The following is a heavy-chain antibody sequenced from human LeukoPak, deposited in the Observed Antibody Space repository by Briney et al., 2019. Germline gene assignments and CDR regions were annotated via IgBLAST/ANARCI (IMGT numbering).Heavy chain of an antibody. V-gene: IGHV3-7*01. D-gene: IGHD1-14*01. CDR3: ARDAETETYYYYMDV. CDR1: GFTFSSYW. CDR2: IKQDGSEK. J-gene: IGHJ6*03. Sequence: GGSLRLSCAASGFTFSSYWMSWVRQAPGKGLEWVANIKQDGSEKYYVDSVKGRFTISRDNAKNSLYLQMNSLRAVDTAVYYCARDAETETYYYYMDVWGKGTTVTISS.